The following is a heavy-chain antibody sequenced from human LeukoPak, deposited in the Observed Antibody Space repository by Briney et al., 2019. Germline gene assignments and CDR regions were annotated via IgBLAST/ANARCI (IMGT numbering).Heavy chain of an antibody. CDR2: IDGSCGSR. J-gene: IGHJ4*02. CDR3: AREQTGCGGDCYDY. V-gene: IGHV3-48*03. Sequence: GGSLRLSCAASGFAFSSYEMNWVRQASGMGLELVSYIDGSCGSRHYADSVKGRFTISTDNAENSLYLQMKSLRAEDTALYYCAREQTGCGGDCYDYWGQGIIVNVSS. CDR1: GFAFSSYE. D-gene: IGHD2-21*01.